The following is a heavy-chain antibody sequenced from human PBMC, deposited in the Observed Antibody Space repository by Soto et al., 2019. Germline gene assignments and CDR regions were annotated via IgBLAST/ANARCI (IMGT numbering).Heavy chain of an antibody. CDR3: ARESATTHDGFDI. J-gene: IGHJ3*02. V-gene: IGHV1-18*01. CDR2: ISGYNGNT. D-gene: IGHD4-17*01. Sequence: QVQVVQSGAEVKKPGASVKVSCKTSGYTFTSYDISWVRQAPGQGLEWMGWISGYNGNTNYAQKLQGRVTMTTDTSTSTAYLELRSLRSDDTAVYYCARESATTHDGFDIWGQGKMVIVSS. CDR1: GYTFTSYD.